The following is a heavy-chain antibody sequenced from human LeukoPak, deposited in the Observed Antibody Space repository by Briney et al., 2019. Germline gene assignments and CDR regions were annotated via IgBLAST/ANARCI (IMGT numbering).Heavy chain of an antibody. CDR1: GGSISNYY. D-gene: IGHD2-15*01. CDR2: IFYSGST. V-gene: IGHV4-59*01. CDR3: ARTPPNCSGANCYSGVTFDS. J-gene: IGHJ4*02. Sequence: SETLSLTCTVSGGSISNYYWSWIRQPPGEGLEWIGYIFYSGSTNYNPSLKSRLTISVDTSKNQFSLKLSSVTAADTAVYYCARTPPNCSGANCYSGVTFDSWGQGTLSPSPQ.